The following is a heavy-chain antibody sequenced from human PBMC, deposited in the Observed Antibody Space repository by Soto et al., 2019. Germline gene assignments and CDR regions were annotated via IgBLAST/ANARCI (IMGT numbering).Heavy chain of an antibody. D-gene: IGHD2-2*02. V-gene: IGHV3-7*01. J-gene: IGHJ4*02. CDR3: VRDSYTAHWHTAGEDY. CDR2: IKEDGGLK. Sequence: PGGPLRLSCAASGFYITNYWMTWVRQAPGKGSEWLANIKEDGGLKFYVDSVRGRFTFPGDNAKNSVYLGMSRLRAQDTAVYYCVRDSYTAHWHTAGEDYWGQGSLVTVSS. CDR1: GFYITNYW.